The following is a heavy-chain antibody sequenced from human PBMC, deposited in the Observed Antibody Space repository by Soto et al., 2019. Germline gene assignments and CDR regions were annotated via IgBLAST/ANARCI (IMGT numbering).Heavy chain of an antibody. CDR3: APPHDSSGYPFDY. CDR1: GFTFSSYA. Sequence: GGSLRLSCAASGFTFSSYAMSWVRQAPGKGLEWVSAISGSGGSTYYADSVKGRFTISRENPKNTLYLQMNSLRAEDTAVYSCAPPHDSSGYPFDYWGQGTMVTVSS. CDR2: ISGSGGST. D-gene: IGHD3-22*01. V-gene: IGHV3-23*01. J-gene: IGHJ4*02.